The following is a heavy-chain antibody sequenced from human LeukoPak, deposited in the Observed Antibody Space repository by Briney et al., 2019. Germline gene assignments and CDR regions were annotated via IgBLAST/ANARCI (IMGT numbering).Heavy chain of an antibody. D-gene: IGHD6-13*01. CDR2: IKQDGSET. V-gene: IGHV3-7*05. CDR3: ARDPYSSSWSYGMDV. CDR1: GFTFSNYW. J-gene: IGHJ6*02. Sequence: GGSLRLSCTASGFTFSNYWMRWVRQTPEKGLEWVANIKQDGSETVYVDSVKGRFTISRDNAQSSLYLQMNSLRAEDTAVYYCARDPYSSSWSYGMDVWGQGTAVTVSS.